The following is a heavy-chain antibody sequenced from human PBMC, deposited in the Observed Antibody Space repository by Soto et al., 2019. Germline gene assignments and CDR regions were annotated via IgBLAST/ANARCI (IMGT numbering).Heavy chain of an antibody. J-gene: IGHJ6*02. CDR1: GFTIYSYG. CDR2: ISYDGTNK. CDR3: ARSKSSSWLFYYYYGMDV. V-gene: IGHV3-30*03. Sequence: GGSLRLSCAASGFTIYSYGMDWVRQSPGKGLEWVAVISYDGTNKDYVDSVKGRFTISRDISKNTVYLQMNSLRPEDTAVYYCARSKSSSWLFYYYYGMDVWGQGTTVTVSS. D-gene: IGHD6-13*01.